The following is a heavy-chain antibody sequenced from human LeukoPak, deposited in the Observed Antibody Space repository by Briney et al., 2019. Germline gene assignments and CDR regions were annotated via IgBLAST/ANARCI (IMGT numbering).Heavy chain of an antibody. CDR2: INPSGGST. CDR3: ARLQPSPPLRAYCGGDCYFRQDHDAFDI. Sequence: ASVKVSCTASGYTFTSYYMHWVRQAPGQGLEWMGIINPSGGSTSYAQKFQGRVTMTRDTSTSTVYMELSSLRSEDTAVYYCARLQPSPPLRAYCGGDCYFRQDHDAFDIWGQGTMVTVSS. J-gene: IGHJ3*02. D-gene: IGHD2-21*02. V-gene: IGHV1-46*01. CDR1: GYTFTSYY.